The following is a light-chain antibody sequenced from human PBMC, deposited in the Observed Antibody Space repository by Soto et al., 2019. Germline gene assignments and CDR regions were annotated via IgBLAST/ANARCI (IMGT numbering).Light chain of an antibody. Sequence: DIQMTQSPSSLSASVGDRVTITCRASQSIRTYLNWYQQKPGKAPKLLISAASSLQSGVPSRFSGSGSGTYFTLTINSLQPEDFATYYCHQSYTPPFTFGGGTMVEIK. J-gene: IGKJ4*01. CDR2: AAS. CDR3: HQSYTPPFT. CDR1: QSIRTY. V-gene: IGKV1-39*01.